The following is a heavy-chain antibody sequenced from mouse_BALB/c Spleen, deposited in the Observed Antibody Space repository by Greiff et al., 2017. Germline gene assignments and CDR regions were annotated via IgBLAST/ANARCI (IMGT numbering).Heavy chain of an antibody. J-gene: IGHJ4*01. V-gene: IGHV3-2*02. Sequence: DVKLQESGPGLVKPSQSLSLTCTVTGYSITSDYAWNWIRQFPGNKLEWMGYISYSGSTSYNPSLKSRISITRDTSKNQFFLQLNSVTTEDTATYYCARISYYGYVKYAMDYWGQGTSVTVSS. CDR2: ISYSGST. CDR1: GYSITSDYA. CDR3: ARISYYGYVKYAMDY. D-gene: IGHD1-2*01.